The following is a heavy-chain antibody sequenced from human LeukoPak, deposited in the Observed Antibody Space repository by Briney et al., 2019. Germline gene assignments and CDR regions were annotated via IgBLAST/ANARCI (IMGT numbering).Heavy chain of an antibody. Sequence: GGSLRLSCIASGFTFSSYSMNWVRQAPGKGLEWVSFITSSGSTRYYADSVKGRFTISRDNAKNSLYLQMKSLGAEDTAVYYCARSGGTRQHYYYMDVWGKGTTVTVSS. CDR3: ARSGGTRQHYYYMDV. D-gene: IGHD1-26*01. CDR2: ITSSGSTR. V-gene: IGHV3-48*04. J-gene: IGHJ6*03. CDR1: GFTFSSYS.